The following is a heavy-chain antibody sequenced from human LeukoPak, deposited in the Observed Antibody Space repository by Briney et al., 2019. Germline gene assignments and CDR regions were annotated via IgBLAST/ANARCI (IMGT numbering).Heavy chain of an antibody. CDR1: GYTFTSYY. J-gene: IGHJ4*02. CDR2: INPSGGST. D-gene: IGHD3-9*01. CDR3: ARDVSYDILSD. Sequence: ASVKVSCKASGYTFTSYYMHWVRQAPGQGLEWMGIINPSGGSTSYAQKFQGGVTMTRDTSTSTVYMELSRLRSEDTAVYYCARDVSYDILSDWGQGTLVTVSS. V-gene: IGHV1-46*01.